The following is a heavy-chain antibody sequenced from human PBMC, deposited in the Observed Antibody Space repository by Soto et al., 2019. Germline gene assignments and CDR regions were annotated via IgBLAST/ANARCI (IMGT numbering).Heavy chain of an antibody. V-gene: IGHV4-31*03. CDR2: IYYSGST. CDR1: GGSISSGGYY. Sequence: QVQLQESGPGLVKPSQTLSLTCTVSGGSISSGGYYWSWIRQHPGKGLEWIGYIYYSGSTYYNPSLKGRVTISVDTSKNQFSLKLSSVTAADTAVSYCARTVATNYGKPRGWFDPWGQGTLVTVSS. J-gene: IGHJ5*02. CDR3: ARTVATNYGKPRGWFDP. D-gene: IGHD4-17*01.